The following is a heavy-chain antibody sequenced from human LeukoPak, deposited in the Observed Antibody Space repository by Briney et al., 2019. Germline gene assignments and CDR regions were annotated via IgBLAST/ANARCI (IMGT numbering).Heavy chain of an antibody. V-gene: IGHV3-21*01. CDR1: GFTFSSYS. D-gene: IGHD2-2*01. CDR3: ARALKTTEIVVVPAASH. J-gene: IGHJ3*01. Sequence: GGSLRLSGAASGFTFSSYSMTWVRQAPGKGLEWVSSISSSSSYIYYADSVKGRFTISRDNAKNSLYLQMNSLRAEDTAVYYCARALKTTEIVVVPAASHWGQGTMVTVSS. CDR2: ISSSSSYI.